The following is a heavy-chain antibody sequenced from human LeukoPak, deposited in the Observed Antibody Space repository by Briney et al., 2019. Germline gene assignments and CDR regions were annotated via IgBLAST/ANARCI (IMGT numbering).Heavy chain of an antibody. D-gene: IGHD5-18*01. CDR2: ISAYNGNT. CDR3: ARGKPDSAALRGYKWWFDP. CDR1: GYTFTSYG. V-gene: IGHV1-18*01. J-gene: IGHJ5*02. Sequence: ASVKVSCKASGYTFTSYGISWVRQAPGQGLEWMGWISAYNGNTNYAQKLQGRVTMTTDTSTSTAYMELRSLRSDDTAVYYCARGKPDSAALRGYKWWFDPWGQGTLVTVSS.